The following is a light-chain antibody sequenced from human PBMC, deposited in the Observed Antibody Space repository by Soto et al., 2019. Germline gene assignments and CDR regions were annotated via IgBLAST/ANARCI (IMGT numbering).Light chain of an antibody. CDR2: EVS. Sequence: QSALTQPPSVSGSPGQSITISCTGTSSDVGGFNYVSWFQQHPGKAPKLIIYEVSNRPSGISDRFSGSKSGNTASLTISGLQAEDEADYYCASYGITNDSEVLFGGGTKVTVL. CDR3: ASYGITNDSEVL. J-gene: IGLJ3*02. CDR1: SSDVGGFNY. V-gene: IGLV2-14*01.